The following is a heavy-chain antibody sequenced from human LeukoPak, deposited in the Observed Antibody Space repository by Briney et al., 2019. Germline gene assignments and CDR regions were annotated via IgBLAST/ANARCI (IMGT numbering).Heavy chain of an antibody. J-gene: IGHJ5*02. CDR3: AMSTIFGVVIIVLDWFDP. D-gene: IGHD3-3*01. V-gene: IGHV4-38-2*01. CDR1: GYSISSGYY. Sequence: PSETLSLTCAVSGYSISSGYYWGWVRQPPGKGLEWIGSIYYSGSTYYNPSLKSRVTISVDTSKNQFSLKLSSMTAADTAVYYCAMSTIFGVVIIVLDWFDPWGQGTLVTVSS. CDR2: IYYSGST.